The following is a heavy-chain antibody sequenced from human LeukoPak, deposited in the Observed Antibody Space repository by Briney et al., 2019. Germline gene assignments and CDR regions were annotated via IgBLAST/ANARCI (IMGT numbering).Heavy chain of an antibody. CDR3: AKSGGSCSGGSCYYYYYYMDV. Sequence: AGVSLRLSCAASGFTYSSYASSWLPRAPEKGLEWLSTISSSGRITYYDNSVKGRFTISRDNSKNTLYLQMNSPRAEDTAVYYCAKSGGSCSGGSCYYYYYYMDVWGKGTTVTVSS. J-gene: IGHJ6*03. CDR1: GFTYSSYA. D-gene: IGHD2-15*01. CDR2: ISSSGRIT. V-gene: IGHV3-23*01.